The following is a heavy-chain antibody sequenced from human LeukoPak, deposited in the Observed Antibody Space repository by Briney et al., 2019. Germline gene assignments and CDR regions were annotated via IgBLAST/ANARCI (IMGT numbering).Heavy chain of an antibody. CDR3: AKDHGIQLWSNYPDY. CDR2: ISSSTLKI. V-gene: IGHV3-23*01. Sequence: PGGSLRLSCAASGFTFSKYAMTWVRQAPGKGLEWVSAISSSTLKIYYADSVKGRFTISRDNSKNTLYLQMNSLRAEDTAVYYCAKDHGIQLWSNYPDYWGQGTLVTVSS. J-gene: IGHJ4*02. D-gene: IGHD5-18*01. CDR1: GFTFSKYA.